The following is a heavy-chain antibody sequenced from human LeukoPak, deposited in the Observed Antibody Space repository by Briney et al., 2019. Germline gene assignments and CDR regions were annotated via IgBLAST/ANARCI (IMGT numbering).Heavy chain of an antibody. CDR1: GGSISSYY. CDR3: ARDLYKSGWLVRGMDV. V-gene: IGHV4-4*07. Sequence: PSETLSLTCTGSGGSISSYYWSWIRQPAGKGLEGIGRIYTSGSTNYNPSLKSRVTMSVDTSKNQFSLKLSSVTAAETAVYYCARDLYKSGWLVRGMDVWGQGTTVTVSS. J-gene: IGHJ6*02. CDR2: IYTSGST. D-gene: IGHD6-19*01.